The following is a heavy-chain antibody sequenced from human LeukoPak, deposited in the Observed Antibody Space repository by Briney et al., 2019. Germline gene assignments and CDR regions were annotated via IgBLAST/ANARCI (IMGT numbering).Heavy chain of an antibody. CDR1: GFTFGDYA. V-gene: IGHV3-49*03. D-gene: IGHD2-2*01. J-gene: IGHJ4*02. CDR2: IRSQTYGGTT. Sequence: PGRSLRLSCTASGFTFGDYAMSWFRQAPGKGLEWVGFIRSQTYGGTTEYAASVKGRFTILRDDSKSIAYLQMNSLKTEDTAVYYCTSSAMPLAFDYWGQGTLVTVSS. CDR3: TSSAMPLAFDY.